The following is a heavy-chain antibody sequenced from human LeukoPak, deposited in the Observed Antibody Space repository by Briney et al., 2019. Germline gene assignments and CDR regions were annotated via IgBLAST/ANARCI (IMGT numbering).Heavy chain of an antibody. D-gene: IGHD2-2*01. CDR3: ARVTQLAFDY. Sequence: GGSLRLSCAASGFTISSYWMSWVRQAPGKGLEWVANIKQDGSEKYYVDSVKGRFTISRDNAKNSLYLQMNSLRAEDTAVYYCARVTQLAFDYWGQGTLVTVSS. CDR1: GFTISSYW. J-gene: IGHJ4*02. V-gene: IGHV3-7*01. CDR2: IKQDGSEK.